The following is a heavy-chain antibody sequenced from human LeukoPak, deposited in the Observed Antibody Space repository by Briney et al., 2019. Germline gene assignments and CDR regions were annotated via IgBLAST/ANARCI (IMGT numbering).Heavy chain of an antibody. J-gene: IGHJ3*01. CDR3: ADTLSDSSGYYHESFDV. Sequence: PSETLSLTCSVSGASISSGGYYWSWIRQPPGKGLEWIGEINQSGGTNYNPSLKSRVTISVDTSKNQFSLKLASVTAADTAVYLCADTLSDSSGYYHESFDVWGQGTMVTVSS. V-gene: IGHV4-61*08. CDR1: GASISSGGYY. CDR2: INQSGGT. D-gene: IGHD3-22*01.